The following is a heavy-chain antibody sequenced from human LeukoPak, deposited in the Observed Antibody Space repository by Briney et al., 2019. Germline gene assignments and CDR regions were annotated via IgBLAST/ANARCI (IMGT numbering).Heavy chain of an antibody. J-gene: IGHJ4*02. Sequence: GGSLRLSCAASGFTFSSYEMNWVRQAPGKGLEGVLYISSSGSTIYYADSVKGRFTISRDNAKNSLYLQMNSLRAEDTAVYYCARDLGRIAVAGSDYWGQGTLVTVSS. CDR3: ARDLGRIAVAGSDY. V-gene: IGHV3-48*03. CDR2: ISSSGSTI. D-gene: IGHD6-19*01. CDR1: GFTFSSYE.